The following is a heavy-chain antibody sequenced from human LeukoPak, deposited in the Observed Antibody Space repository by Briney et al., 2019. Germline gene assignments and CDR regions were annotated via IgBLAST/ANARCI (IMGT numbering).Heavy chain of an antibody. Sequence: PSETLSLTCTVSGGSISGYYWSWIRQPPGKGLEWIGYIYYSGSTNYNPSLKSRVTISVDASKNQFSLKLSSVTVADTAVYYCARLNDGYNFKELEYWGQGTLVTVSS. CDR2: IYYSGST. V-gene: IGHV4-59*08. D-gene: IGHD5-24*01. CDR1: GGSISGYY. CDR3: ARLNDGYNFKELEY. J-gene: IGHJ4*02.